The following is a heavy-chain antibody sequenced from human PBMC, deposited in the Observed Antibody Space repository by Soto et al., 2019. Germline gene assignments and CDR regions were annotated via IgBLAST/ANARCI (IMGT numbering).Heavy chain of an antibody. CDR3: ARTTVTRCFDY. V-gene: IGHV4-59*08. CDR2: IYYSGST. CDR1: GGSISSYY. J-gene: IGHJ4*02. D-gene: IGHD4-17*01. Sequence: QVQLQESGPGLVKPSETLSLTCTVSGGSISSYYWSWIRQPPGKGLEWIGYIYYSGSTNYNPSLKSRVTISVDTSKNQFSLKLSSVTAADPAVYYCARTTVTRCFDYWGQGTLVTVSS.